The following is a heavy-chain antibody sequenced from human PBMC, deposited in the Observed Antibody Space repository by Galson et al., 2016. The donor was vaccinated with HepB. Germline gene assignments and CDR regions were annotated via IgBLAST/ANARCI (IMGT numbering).Heavy chain of an antibody. V-gene: IGHV5-51*01. Sequence: QSGAEVKKPGESLRMSCKGSGYNFTTYWIGWVRQMPGKGLEWMGIIFPGDSDTRYRPSFRGQVTMSVDKSSSTAYLYWSSLKASDTAMYYCARLSRRWLQDLDYWGQGTLVTVSS. CDR2: IFPGDSDT. CDR3: ARLSRRWLQDLDY. CDR1: GYNFTTYW. D-gene: IGHD5-24*01. J-gene: IGHJ4*02.